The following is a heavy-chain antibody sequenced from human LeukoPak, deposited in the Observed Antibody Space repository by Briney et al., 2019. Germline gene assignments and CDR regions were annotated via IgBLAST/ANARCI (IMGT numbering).Heavy chain of an antibody. V-gene: IGHV3-11*01. CDR3: ARETTTVTTLYYYYYGMDV. CDR2: ISSSGSTI. Sequence: GGSLRLSCAASGFTFSDYYMSWIRQAPGKGLEWVSYISSSGSTIYYADSVKGRFTISRDNAKNSLYLQMNSLRAEDTAVYYRARETTTVTTLYYYYYGMDVWGQGTTVTVSS. CDR1: GFTFSDYY. J-gene: IGHJ6*02. D-gene: IGHD4-11*01.